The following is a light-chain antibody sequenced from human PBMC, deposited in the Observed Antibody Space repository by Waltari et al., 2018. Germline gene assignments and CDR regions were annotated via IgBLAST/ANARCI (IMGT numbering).Light chain of an antibody. Sequence: EIALTQSPGTLSLSPGETATLSCRASPCVSSNLLAWYQQKPGRAPRHLIFAASSRATSVPDRFSGSGSGTDFNLTISRLEPEDFAVYYCQKYGNSPWTFGPGTKIEIK. J-gene: IGKJ1*01. CDR2: AAS. CDR3: QKYGNSPWT. V-gene: IGKV3-20*01. CDR1: PCVSSNL.